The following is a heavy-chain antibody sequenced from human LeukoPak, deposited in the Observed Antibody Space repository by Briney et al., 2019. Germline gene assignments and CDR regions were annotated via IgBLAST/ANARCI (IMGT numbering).Heavy chain of an antibody. J-gene: IGHJ5*02. Sequence: GASVKVSCKASGYTFTSYAISWVRQAPGQGLEWMGGIIPIFGTANYAQKFQGRVTITADESTSTAYMELSSLRSEDTAVYYCARELIVVPAASGPNWFDPWGQGTLVTVSS. CDR2: IIPIFGTA. V-gene: IGHV1-69*13. CDR3: ARELIVVPAASGPNWFDP. D-gene: IGHD2-2*01. CDR1: GYTFTSYA.